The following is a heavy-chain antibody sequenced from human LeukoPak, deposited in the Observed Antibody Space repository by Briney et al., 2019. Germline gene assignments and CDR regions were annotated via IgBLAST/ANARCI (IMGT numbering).Heavy chain of an antibody. D-gene: IGHD2-15*01. CDR3: AREDTGPSDY. Sequence: PSETLSLTCAVYGGSFSGYYWSWIRQPPGQGLKWIGEINHSGSTNYNPSLKSRVTISVDTSTHQFSLKLSPVTAADTAVYYCAREDTGPSDYWGEGALVTVSS. CDR2: INHSGST. CDR1: GGSFSGYY. J-gene: IGHJ4*02. V-gene: IGHV4-34*01.